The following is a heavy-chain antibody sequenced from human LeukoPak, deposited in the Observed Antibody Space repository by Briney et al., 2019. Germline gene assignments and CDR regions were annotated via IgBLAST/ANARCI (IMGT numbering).Heavy chain of an antibody. CDR1: GYTFTSYD. CDR3: ARDYTPSSSDPGY. D-gene: IGHD6-6*01. J-gene: IGHJ4*02. V-gene: IGHV1-8*01. Sequence: ASVKVSCKASGYTFTSYDINWVRQATGRGLEWMGWMNPNSGNTGYAQKFQGRVTMTRNTSISTAYMELSSLRPEDTAVYYCARDYTPSSSDPGYWGQGTLVTVSS. CDR2: MNPNSGNT.